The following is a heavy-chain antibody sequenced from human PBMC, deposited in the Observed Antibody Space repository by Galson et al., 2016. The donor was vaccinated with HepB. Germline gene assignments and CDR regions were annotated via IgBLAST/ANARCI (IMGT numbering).Heavy chain of an antibody. V-gene: IGHV3-73*01. J-gene: IGHJ4*02. D-gene: IGHD5-18*01. Sequence: SLRLSCAASGFTFIGSAMHWVRQASGKGLEWVGRIRSKAHGYATTYTASVKGRFTISRDDSKNMVYLQMNSLKTEDTAVYYCTTGGYYYGQPSWGEYSFDYWGQGVLVTVSS. CDR3: TTGGYYYGQPSWGEYSFDY. CDR1: GFTFIGSA. CDR2: IRSKAHGYAT.